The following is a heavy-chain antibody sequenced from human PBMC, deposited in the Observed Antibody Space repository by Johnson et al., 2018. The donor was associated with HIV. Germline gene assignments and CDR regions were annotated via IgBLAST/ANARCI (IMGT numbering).Heavy chain of an antibody. J-gene: IGHJ3*02. Sequence: VQLVESGGGLVQPGGSLRLSCAASGFTFSSYWMSWVRQAPGKGLEWVANIKQDGSEKYYVDSVKGRFTISRDNSKNTLSLQMNSLRVEDTAVYYCAREARIVVVEPSDAFDIWGQGTMVTVSS. CDR3: AREARIVVVEPSDAFDI. D-gene: IGHD3-22*01. CDR2: IKQDGSEK. CDR1: GFTFSSYW. V-gene: IGHV3-7*01.